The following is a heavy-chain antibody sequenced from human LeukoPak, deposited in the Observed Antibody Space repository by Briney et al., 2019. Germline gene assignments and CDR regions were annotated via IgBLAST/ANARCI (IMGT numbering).Heavy chain of an antibody. CDR3: ARSYGDQTPYYYYYMDV. CDR1: GGSFSSYY. D-gene: IGHD4-17*01. Sequence: PSETLSLTCAVYGGSFSSYYWSWIRQPPGKGLEWIGYIYYSGSTYYDPSLKSRVTISVDTSKNQFSLKLSSVTAADTAVYYCARSYGDQTPYYYYYMDVWGKGTTVTVSS. J-gene: IGHJ6*03. V-gene: IGHV4-59*12. CDR2: IYYSGST.